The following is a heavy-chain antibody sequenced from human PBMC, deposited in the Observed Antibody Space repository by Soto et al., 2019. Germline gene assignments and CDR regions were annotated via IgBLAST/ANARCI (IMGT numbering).Heavy chain of an antibody. CDR2: INAGNGNT. D-gene: IGHD3-22*01. CDR1: GYTFTSYA. Sequence: RASVKVSCKASGYTFTSYAMHWVRQAPGQRLEWMGWINAGNGNTKYSQKFQGRVTITRDTSASTAYMELSSLRSEDTAVYYCARFYDSSGYYSGFDPWGQGTLVTVSS. J-gene: IGHJ5*02. CDR3: ARFYDSSGYYSGFDP. V-gene: IGHV1-3*01.